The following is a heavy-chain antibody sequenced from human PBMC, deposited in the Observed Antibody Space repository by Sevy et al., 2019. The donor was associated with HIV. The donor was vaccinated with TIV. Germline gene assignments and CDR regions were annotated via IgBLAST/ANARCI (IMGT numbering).Heavy chain of an antibody. CDR3: ARHKREERDDIVVVPAAQRGFDY. V-gene: IGHV4-39*01. CDR1: GGSISSSSYY. Sequence: SETLSLTCTVSGGSISSSSYYWGWIRQPPGKGLEWIGSIYYSGSTYYNPSLKSRVTISVDTSKNQFSLKLSSVTAADTAVYYCARHKREERDDIVVVPAAQRGFDYWGQGTLVTVSS. CDR2: IYYSGST. D-gene: IGHD2-2*01. J-gene: IGHJ4*02.